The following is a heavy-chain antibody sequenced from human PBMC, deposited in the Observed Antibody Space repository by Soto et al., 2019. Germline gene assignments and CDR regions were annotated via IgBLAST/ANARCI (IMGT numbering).Heavy chain of an antibody. D-gene: IGHD3-10*01. J-gene: IGHJ6*03. CDR2: INSDGSST. V-gene: IGHV3-74*01. Sequence: GSLTLFCPAVGITFPSSWMHRVRQAPGEGMVWVSRINSDGSSTSYADSVKGRFTISRDNAKNTLYLQMNSLRAEDTAVYYCARDRSTMVRGDYYYYMDVWGKGTTVTXS. CDR3: ARDRSTMVRGDYYYYMDV. CDR1: GITFPSSW.